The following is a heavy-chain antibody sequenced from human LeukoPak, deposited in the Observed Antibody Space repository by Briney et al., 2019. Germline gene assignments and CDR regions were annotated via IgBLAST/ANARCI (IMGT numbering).Heavy chain of an antibody. CDR2: IIPIFGTA. J-gene: IGHJ6*02. V-gene: IGHV1-69*13. CDR1: GGTFSSYA. CDR3: AREIAAAGTNHYYYYYGMDV. D-gene: IGHD6-13*01. Sequence: GASVKVSCKASGGTFSSYAISWVRQAPGQGLEWMGGIIPIFGTANYAQKFQGRVTITADESTSTAYMELSSQRSEDTAVYYCAREIAAAGTNHYYYYYGMDVWGQGTTVTVSS.